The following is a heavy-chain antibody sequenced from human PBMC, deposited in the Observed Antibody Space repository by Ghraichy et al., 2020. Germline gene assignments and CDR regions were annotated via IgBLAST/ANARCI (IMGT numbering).Heavy chain of an antibody. CDR2: ISADNGNT. J-gene: IGHJ4*02. CDR1: GYDFTRYG. D-gene: IGHD6-19*01. V-gene: IGHV1-18*01. CDR3: ARFMGVAGYYFDF. Sequence: ASVKVSCKTFGYDFTRYGINWVRQAPAQGLEWMGWISADNGNTKYAQNLQGRVTMTTDTSTSTAYMELRSLRSDDTAYYYCARFMGVAGYYFDFWGQGTLVTVSS.